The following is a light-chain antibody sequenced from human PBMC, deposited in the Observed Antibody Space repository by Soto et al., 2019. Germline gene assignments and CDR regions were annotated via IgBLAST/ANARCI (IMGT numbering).Light chain of an antibody. V-gene: IGLV1-44*01. CDR1: RSNIGGNT. CDR3: SAWDDSLNGPV. Sequence: QSVLTQPPSASGTPGQRVSVSCSGSRSNIGGNTVNWYQHLPGTAPKLLIYSNNQRPSGVPDRFSGSKSGTSASLAISGLLSEDEDAYYCSAWDDSLNGPVFGGGTKLTV. CDR2: SNN. J-gene: IGLJ3*02.